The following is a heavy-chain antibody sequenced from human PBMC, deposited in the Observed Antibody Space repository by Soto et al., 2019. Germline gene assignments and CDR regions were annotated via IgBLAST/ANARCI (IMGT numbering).Heavy chain of an antibody. CDR3: VREDDTTGSYSWFDP. D-gene: IGHD3-9*01. J-gene: IGHJ5*02. CDR1: GAAFNTIT. V-gene: IGHV1-69*01. CDR2: FVPVFGSA. Sequence: QVQLVQSGAGWKKLGSSFRVPGKPSGAAFNTITINWWRQAPGQGLGWMGGFVPVFGSATYAQKFQGRVAITADASTSTFYMELSRLNSEDTAPYYCVREDDTTGSYSWFDPWGQGTLVTVSS.